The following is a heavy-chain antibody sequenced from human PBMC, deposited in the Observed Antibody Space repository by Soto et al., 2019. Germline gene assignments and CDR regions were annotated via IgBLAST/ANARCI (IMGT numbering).Heavy chain of an antibody. J-gene: IGHJ6*02. CDR3: ARDVRGGSGWYYYYYGMDV. V-gene: IGHV4-4*07. CDR2: IYTSGST. Sequence: QVQLQESGPGLVKPSETLSLTCTVSGGSISSYYWSWIRQPAGKGREWIGRIYTSGSTNYNPSLKSRVTMSVDTSKNQFALKLSAVTAADTAVYYCARDVRGGSGWYYYYYGMDVWGQGTTVTVSS. CDR1: GGSISSYY. D-gene: IGHD6-19*01.